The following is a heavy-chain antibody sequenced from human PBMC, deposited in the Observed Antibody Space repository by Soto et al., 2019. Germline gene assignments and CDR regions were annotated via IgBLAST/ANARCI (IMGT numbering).Heavy chain of an antibody. D-gene: IGHD3-22*01. J-gene: IGHJ4*02. CDR1: GFTFSSYG. V-gene: IGHV3-30*18. CDR3: AKADESYYDSSGYLP. CDR2: ISYDGSNK. Sequence: GGSLRLSCAASGFTFSSYGMHWVRQAPGKGLEWVAVISYDGSNKYYADSVKGRFTISRDNSKNTLYLQMNSLRAEDTAVYYCAKADESYYDSSGYLPWGQGTLVTVSS.